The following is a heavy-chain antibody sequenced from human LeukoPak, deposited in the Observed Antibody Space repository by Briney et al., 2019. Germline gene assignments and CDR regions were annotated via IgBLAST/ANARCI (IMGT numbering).Heavy chain of an antibody. V-gene: IGHV4-30-4*07. CDR1: GGSISSGGYS. Sequence: NPSQTLSLTCAVSGGSISSGGYSWSWIRQPPGKGLEWIGYIYYSGSTNYNPSLKSRVTISVDTPKNQFSLKLSSVTAADTAVYYCARALHSEGELWDWGQGTLVTVSS. D-gene: IGHD1-7*01. J-gene: IGHJ4*02. CDR3: ARALHSEGELWD. CDR2: IYYSGST.